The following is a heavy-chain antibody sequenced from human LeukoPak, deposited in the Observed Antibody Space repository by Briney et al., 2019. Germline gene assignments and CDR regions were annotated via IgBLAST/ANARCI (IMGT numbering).Heavy chain of an antibody. V-gene: IGHV6-1*01. CDR2: TYYRSKWYN. CDR3: ARDVSGRYDY. Sequence: SQTLSLTCAISGDSVSSNSATWKWIRQSPSRGLEWLGRTYYRSKWYNDYVVSVNSRITINPDTSKNQFSLHLNFVTPEDTAIHYCARDVSGRYDYWGQGTLVTVSS. J-gene: IGHJ4*02. CDR1: GDSVSSNSAT. D-gene: IGHD3-10*01.